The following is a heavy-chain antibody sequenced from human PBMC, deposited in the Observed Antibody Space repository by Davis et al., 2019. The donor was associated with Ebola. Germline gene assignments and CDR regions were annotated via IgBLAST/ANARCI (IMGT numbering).Heavy chain of an antibody. CDR1: GGSISSSNW. V-gene: IGHV4-4*02. D-gene: IGHD2-8*02. CDR3: ALLALRGPQRVDY. Sequence: PGGSLRLSCAVSGGSISSSNWWSWVRQPPGKGLEWIGEIYHSGSTNYNPSLKSRVTISVDKSKNQFSLKLSSVTAADTAVYYCALLALRGPQRVDYWGQGTLVTVSS. J-gene: IGHJ4*02. CDR2: IYHSGST.